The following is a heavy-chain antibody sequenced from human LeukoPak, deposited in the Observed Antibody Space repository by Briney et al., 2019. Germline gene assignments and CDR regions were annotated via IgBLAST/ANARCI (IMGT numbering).Heavy chain of an antibody. CDR1: GGTFSSCA. D-gene: IGHD1/OR15-1a*01. J-gene: IGHJ6*02. V-gene: IGHV1-69*04. CDR3: ARDSITGTLGYYYYGMDV. Sequence: SVTLSFKASGGTFSSCAISWVRQAPGQGLEWMGRIIPIFGIANYAQKFQGRVTIIADKSTSTAYMELSSLRSEDTAVYYCARDSITGTLGYYYYGMDVWGQGTTVTVSS. CDR2: IIPIFGIA.